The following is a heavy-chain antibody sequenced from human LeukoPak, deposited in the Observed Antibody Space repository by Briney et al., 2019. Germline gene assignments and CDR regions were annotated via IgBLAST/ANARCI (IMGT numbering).Heavy chain of an antibody. CDR1: GGSISNKY. CDR3: ARRQLGLRYWFDP. V-gene: IGHV4-59*12. J-gene: IGHJ5*02. Sequence: SETLSLTCTVSGGSISNKYWSWIRQPPGKGLEWIGYIYYSGSTNYNPSLKSRVTISVDTSKNQFSLKLSSVTAADTAVYYCARRQLGLRYWFDPWGQGTLVTVSS. D-gene: IGHD3-9*01. CDR2: IYYSGST.